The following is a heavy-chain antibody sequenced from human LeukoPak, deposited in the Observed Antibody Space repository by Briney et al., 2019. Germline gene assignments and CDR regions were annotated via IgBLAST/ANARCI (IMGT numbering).Heavy chain of an antibody. CDR3: ATEAKSDSSGYYGVY. CDR1: GYSLTEFS. D-gene: IGHD3-22*01. V-gene: IGHV1-24*01. Sequence: ASVKVSCKVSGYSLTEFSIHWVRQAPGKGLDWVGGFDPEDGETIYAQKFQGRVTMTEDTSTDTAYMELSSLRSEDTAMYYCATEAKSDSSGYYGVYWGQGTLVTVSS. CDR2: FDPEDGET. J-gene: IGHJ4*02.